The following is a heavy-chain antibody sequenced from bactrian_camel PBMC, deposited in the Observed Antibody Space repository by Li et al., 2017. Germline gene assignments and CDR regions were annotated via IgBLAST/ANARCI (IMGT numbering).Heavy chain of an antibody. CDR3: ATTFRDCSGGRRH. Sequence: HVQLVESGGGTVPPGGSLTLSCAASGYTDSRYCMGWFRQAPGKQREGVASIHSDGSTRYADSVKGRFTISQDNAKNTLFPQMNSLTPEDTAKYYCATTFRDCSGGRRHWGQGTQVTVS. V-gene: IGHV3S53*01. CDR1: GYTDSRYC. D-gene: IGHD2*01. J-gene: IGHJ4*01. CDR2: IHSDGST.